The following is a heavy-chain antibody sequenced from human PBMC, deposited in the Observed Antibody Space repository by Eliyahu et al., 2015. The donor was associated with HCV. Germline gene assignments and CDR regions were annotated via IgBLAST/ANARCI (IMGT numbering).Heavy chain of an antibody. J-gene: IGHJ6*02. CDR3: TTANTGIAAAVDYYYGMDV. CDR1: GFTFSXAW. D-gene: IGHD6-13*01. V-gene: IGHV3-15*01. CDR2: IKSKTDGGTT. Sequence: EVQLVESGGGLVKPGGSLXLSCAASGFTFSXAWXXWARQAPGKGLEWVGRIKSKTDGGTTDYAAPVKGRFTISRDDSKNTLYLQMNSLKTEDTAVYYCTTANTGIAAAVDYYYGMDVWGQGTTVTVSS.